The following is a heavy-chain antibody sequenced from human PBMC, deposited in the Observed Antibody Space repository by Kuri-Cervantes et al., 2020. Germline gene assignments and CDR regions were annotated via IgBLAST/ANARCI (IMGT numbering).Heavy chain of an antibody. CDR2: INSDGSST. Sequence: GGSLRLSCAASGFTFSSYWMHWVRQAPGKGLVWVSRINSDGSSTSYADSVKGRFTISRDNAKNTLYLQMNSLRAEDTAVYYCARETGPCGGDCYNDAFDIWGQGTMVTVSS. V-gene: IGHV3-74*01. J-gene: IGHJ3*02. D-gene: IGHD2-21*02. CDR1: GFTFSSYW. CDR3: ARETGPCGGDCYNDAFDI.